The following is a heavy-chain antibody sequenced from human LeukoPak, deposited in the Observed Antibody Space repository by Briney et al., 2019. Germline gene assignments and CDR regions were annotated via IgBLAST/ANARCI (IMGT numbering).Heavy chain of an antibody. V-gene: IGHV3-30*04. Sequence: QSGGSLRLSCAASGLTFSSYAMHWVRQAPGKGLEWVAVIWYDGSNKYYADSVKGRFTISRDNSKNTLYLQMDSLRTEDTALYYCARARSYSSPLDYWGQGTLLTVSS. J-gene: IGHJ4*02. D-gene: IGHD6-13*01. CDR2: IWYDGSNK. CDR3: ARARSYSSPLDY. CDR1: GLTFSSYA.